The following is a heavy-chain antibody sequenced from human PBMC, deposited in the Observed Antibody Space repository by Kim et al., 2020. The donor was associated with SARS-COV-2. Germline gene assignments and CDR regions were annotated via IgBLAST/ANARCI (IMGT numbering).Heavy chain of an antibody. J-gene: IGHJ4*02. CDR1: GFTFSSYA. CDR2: ISGSGGST. D-gene: IGHD3-22*01. V-gene: IGHV3-23*01. CDR3: AKGWFAGYYYPSIDY. Sequence: GGSLRLSCAASGFTFSSYAMSWVRQAPGKGLEWVSAISGSGGSTYYADSVKGRFTISRDNSKNTLYLQMNSLRAEDTAVYYCAKGWFAGYYYPSIDYWGQGTLVTVSS.